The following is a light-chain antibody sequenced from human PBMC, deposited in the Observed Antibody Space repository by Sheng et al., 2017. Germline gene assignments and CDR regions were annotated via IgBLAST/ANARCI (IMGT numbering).Light chain of an antibody. CDR1: QSVSNN. J-gene: IGKJ3*01. CDR2: GAS. CDR3: QQYNNWPLT. V-gene: IGKV3-15*01. Sequence: EIVMTQSPATLSVSPGERATLSCRASQSVSNNLAWYQQKPGQAPRLLMYGASTRATGVPDRFSGSGSATEFTLTISSLQSEDFALYYCQQYNNWPLTFGPGTKVEIK.